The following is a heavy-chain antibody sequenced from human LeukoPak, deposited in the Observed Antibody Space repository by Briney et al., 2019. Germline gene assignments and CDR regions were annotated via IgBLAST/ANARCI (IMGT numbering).Heavy chain of an antibody. J-gene: IGHJ6*03. CDR1: GYTFTSYG. Sequence: ASVKVSCKASGYTFTSYGISWVRQAPGQGLEWMGWISAYNGNTNYAQKLQGRVTMTTDTSTSTAYMELRSLRSDDTAVYYCARVLQYDSSGYPNYHMDVWGKGTTVTVSS. D-gene: IGHD3-22*01. CDR3: ARVLQYDSSGYPNYHMDV. CDR2: ISAYNGNT. V-gene: IGHV1-18*01.